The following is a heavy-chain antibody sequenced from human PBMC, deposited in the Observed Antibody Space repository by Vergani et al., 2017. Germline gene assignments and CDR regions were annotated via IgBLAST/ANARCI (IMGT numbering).Heavy chain of an antibody. D-gene: IGHD3-22*01. CDR1: GFTFSSYA. V-gene: IGHV3-30-3*01. CDR3: ARESTMIVVVITHSLFDY. CDR2: ISYDGSNK. Sequence: QVQLVESGGGVVQPGRSLRLSCAASGFTFSSYAMHWVRQAPGKGLEWVAVISYDGSNKYYADSVKGRFTISRDNSTNTLYLQMNSLRAKDTAVYYCARESTMIVVVITHSLFDYWGQGTLGTVSS. J-gene: IGHJ4*02.